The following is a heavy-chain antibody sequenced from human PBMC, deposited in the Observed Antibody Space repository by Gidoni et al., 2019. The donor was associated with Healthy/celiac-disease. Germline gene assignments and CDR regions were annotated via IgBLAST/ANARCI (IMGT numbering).Heavy chain of an antibody. V-gene: IGHV3-9*01. Sequence: EVQLVESGGGLVQPGRSLRLSCAASGFTFDAYAMHWVRQAPGKGLEWVSGISWNSGSIGYADSVKGRFTISRDNAKNSLYLQMNSLRAEDTALYYCAKEWFACSGGSCYGYAFDIWGQGTMVTVSS. CDR2: ISWNSGSI. J-gene: IGHJ3*02. CDR3: AKEWFACSGGSCYGYAFDI. CDR1: GFTFDAYA. D-gene: IGHD2-15*01.